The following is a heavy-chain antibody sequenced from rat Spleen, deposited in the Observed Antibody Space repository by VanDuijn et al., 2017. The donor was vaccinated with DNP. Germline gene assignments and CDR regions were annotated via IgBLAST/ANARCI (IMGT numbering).Heavy chain of an antibody. D-gene: IGHD1-10*01. V-gene: IGHV5-17*01. CDR2: VSYDGSRT. CDR1: GFTFSDYA. J-gene: IGHJ2*01. CDR3: ATRYNNFFDY. Sequence: EVQLVESGGGLVQPGRSLKLSCAASGFTFSDYAMAWVRQAPKKGLEWVATVSYDGSRTYYRDSVKGRFTISRDNAKSTLYLQMDSLRSEDTATYYCATRYNNFFDYWGQGVMVTVSS.